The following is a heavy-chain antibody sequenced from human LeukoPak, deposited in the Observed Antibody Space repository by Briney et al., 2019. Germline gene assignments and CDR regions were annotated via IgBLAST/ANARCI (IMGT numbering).Heavy chain of an antibody. CDR1: GGTFSSYT. D-gene: IGHD3-22*01. CDR3: AREDYYDSSGFGY. CDR2: IIPILGIA. Sequence: ASVKVSCKASGGTFSSYTISWVRQAPGQGLEWMGRIIPILGIANYAQKFQGRVTITADKSTSTAYMELSSLRSEDTAVYYCAREDYYDSSGFGYWGQGTLVTVSS. J-gene: IGHJ4*02. V-gene: IGHV1-69*04.